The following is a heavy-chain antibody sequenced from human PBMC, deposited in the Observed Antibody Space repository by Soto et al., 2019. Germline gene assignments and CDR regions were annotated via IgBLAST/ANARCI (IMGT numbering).Heavy chain of an antibody. CDR3: ARASRRCYCSGGSCYSDY. CDR1: GFSFTNIG. V-gene: IGHV1-18*01. Sequence: QVHLVQSGGELKRPGASVKVSCRASGFSFTNIGITWVRQAPGQGLEWMGWISNYNGDTNYAQKFQDRVTVTTDTSTSTAYLELRSLRSYGTAVNYCARASRRCYCSGGSCYSDYWGQGTLVTVSS. CDR2: ISNYNGDT. J-gene: IGHJ4*02. D-gene: IGHD2-15*01.